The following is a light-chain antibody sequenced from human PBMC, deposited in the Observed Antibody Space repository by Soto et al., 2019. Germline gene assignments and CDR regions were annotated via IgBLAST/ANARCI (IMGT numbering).Light chain of an antibody. CDR2: GAS. V-gene: IGKV3-15*01. CDR3: QQYDDWRGT. J-gene: IGKJ1*01. CDR1: QSVSSN. Sequence: EIVMTQSPATLSVSPGERATLSCRASQSVSSNLAWYQQKPRQAPRLLIYGASTSATGISARFSGSGSGTEFTLTISSLQSEDLAVYYCQQYDDWRGTFGQATTVEIK.